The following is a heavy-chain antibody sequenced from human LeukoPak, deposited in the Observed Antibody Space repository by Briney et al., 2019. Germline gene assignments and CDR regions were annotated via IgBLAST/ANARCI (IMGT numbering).Heavy chain of an antibody. J-gene: IGHJ4*02. CDR2: FYDTRSP. CDR3: ARGRGSPTY. V-gene: IGHV4-59*01. CDR1: GGSISLYY. Sequence: SETLSLTCTVSGGSISLYYWSWIRQPPGKGLEWIGYFYDTRSPKYNPSLERRVTISVDMSRNQFTLNLTSVTAADTAVYYCARGRGSPTYWGQGTLATVSS. D-gene: IGHD3-10*01.